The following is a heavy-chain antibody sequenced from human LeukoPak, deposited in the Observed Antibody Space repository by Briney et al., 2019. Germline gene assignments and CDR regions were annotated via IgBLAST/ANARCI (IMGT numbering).Heavy chain of an antibody. CDR3: AREPRGYYWIDY. CDR1: GGSISSGGYY. Sequence: SETLSLTCTVPGGSISSGGYYWSWIRQHPGKGLEWIGYIYYSGSTYYNPSLKSRVTISVDTSKNQFSLKLSSVTAADTAVYYCAREPRGYYWIDYWGQGTLVTVSS. D-gene: IGHD3-22*01. CDR2: IYYSGST. J-gene: IGHJ4*02. V-gene: IGHV4-31*03.